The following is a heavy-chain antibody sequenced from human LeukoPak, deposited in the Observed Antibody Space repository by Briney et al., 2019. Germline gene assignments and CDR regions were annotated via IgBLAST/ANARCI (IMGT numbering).Heavy chain of an antibody. D-gene: IGHD3-16*01. CDR3: ARKGPIGAFDI. CDR1: GFTFSRYN. Sequence: GGSLRLSCAASGFTFSRYNMNWVRQAPGKGLEWVSSITSSSIYIYYADSMKGRFTISRDNSKNTLYLQMNSLRAEDTAVYYCARKGPIGAFDIWGQGTMVTVSS. V-gene: IGHV3-21*04. CDR2: ITSSSIYI. J-gene: IGHJ3*02.